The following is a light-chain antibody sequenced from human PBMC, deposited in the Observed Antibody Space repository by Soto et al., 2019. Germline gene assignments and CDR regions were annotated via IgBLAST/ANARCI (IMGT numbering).Light chain of an antibody. J-gene: IGKJ1*01. Sequence: DIVMTQSPLSLPVTPGEPASISCRSSQSLLHSNGYNYLDWYLQKPGQSPQLLIYLGSNRASGGPDRFSGSGSGTDFTLTISRVEAEDVGVYYCMQALQTHRTFGQGTKVEIK. CDR1: QSLLHSNGYNY. CDR3: MQALQTHRT. V-gene: IGKV2-28*01. CDR2: LGS.